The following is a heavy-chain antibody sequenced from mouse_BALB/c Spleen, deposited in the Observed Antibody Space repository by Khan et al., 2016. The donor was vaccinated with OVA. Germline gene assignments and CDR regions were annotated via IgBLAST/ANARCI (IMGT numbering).Heavy chain of an antibody. J-gene: IGHJ2*01. D-gene: IGHD1-1*01. Sequence: VKLLESGAELAKPGASVKMSCKASGYTFINYWILRVEQRPGQGMEWIGYIIPSTGYTEYNQNFKEKATLTEDKSSSTAYMQLSSLTSETTAVYYCSRRGLRWSLNYWGQGTTLTVSS. CDR2: IIPSTGYT. V-gene: IGHV1-7*01. CDR3: SRRGLRWSLNY. CDR1: GYTFINYW.